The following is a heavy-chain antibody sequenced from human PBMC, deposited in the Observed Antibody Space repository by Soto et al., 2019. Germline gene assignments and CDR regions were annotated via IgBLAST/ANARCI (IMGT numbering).Heavy chain of an antibody. CDR1: GGSISSSNW. V-gene: IGHV4-4*02. J-gene: IGHJ4*02. CDR2: IYHSGST. CDR3: ARVVGATSFDY. Sequence: PSETLSLTCAVSGGSISSSNWWSWVRQPPGKGLEWIGEIYHSGSTNYNPSLKSRVTISVDTSKNQFSLKLSSVTAADTAVYYCARVVGATSFDYWGQGTLVTVSS. D-gene: IGHD1-26*01.